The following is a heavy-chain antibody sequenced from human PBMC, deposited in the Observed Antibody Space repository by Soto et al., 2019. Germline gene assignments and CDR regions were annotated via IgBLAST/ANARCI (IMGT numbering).Heavy chain of an antibody. CDR2: ISSSSSYI. D-gene: IGHD3-9*01. V-gene: IGHV3-21*01. Sequence: GGSLRLSCAASGFTVSSNYMSWVRQAPGEGLEWVSSISSSSSYIYYADSVKGRFTISRDNAENSLYLQMNSLRAEDTAVYYCARAVRYFGYWGQGTLVTVSS. J-gene: IGHJ4*02. CDR3: ARAVRYFGY. CDR1: GFTVSSNY.